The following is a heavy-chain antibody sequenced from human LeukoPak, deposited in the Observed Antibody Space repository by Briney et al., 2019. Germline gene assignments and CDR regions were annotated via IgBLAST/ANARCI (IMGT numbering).Heavy chain of an antibody. D-gene: IGHD3-22*01. CDR3: ARGRQDVTMIVVVMTAVSYYLDV. CDR1: GGSFSGYY. J-gene: IGHJ6*03. V-gene: IGHV4-34*01. Sequence: SETLSLTCAVYGGSFSGYYWTWIRQTPEKGLEWIGEMNPSGSTNYNPSLKSRVTISVDTSKYQFSLELSSVTAADTAVYYCARGRQDVTMIVVVMTAVSYYLDVWGKGTTVTVS. CDR2: MNPSGST.